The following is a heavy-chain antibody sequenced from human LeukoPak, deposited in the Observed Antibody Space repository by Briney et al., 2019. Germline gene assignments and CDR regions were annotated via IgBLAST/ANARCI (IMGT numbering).Heavy chain of an antibody. V-gene: IGHV3-23*01. CDR1: GFTFSSYA. Sequence: PGRSLRLSCAASGFTFSSYAMSWVRQAPGKGLEWVSAISGSGGSTYYADSVKGRFTISRDNSKNTLYLQMNSLRAEDTAVYYCAKDLWQLEGFFDYWGQGTLVTVSS. CDR3: AKDLWQLEGFFDY. J-gene: IGHJ4*02. CDR2: ISGSGGST. D-gene: IGHD3-3*01.